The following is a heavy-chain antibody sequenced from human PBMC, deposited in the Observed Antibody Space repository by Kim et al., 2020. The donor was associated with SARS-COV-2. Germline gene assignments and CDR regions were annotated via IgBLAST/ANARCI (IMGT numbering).Heavy chain of an antibody. Sequence: GGSLRLSCAASEFTFKTFIMNWVRQAPGRGLEWVAGISSDGSNKYYADSVMGRFTISRDNSKNTLSLQMNSLSIEDTAVYYCARFRGPYDAFDVWGRGTMVTVSS. D-gene: IGHD3-10*01. V-gene: IGHV3-30*03. CDR1: EFTFKTFI. CDR3: ARFRGPYDAFDV. J-gene: IGHJ3*01. CDR2: ISSDGSNK.